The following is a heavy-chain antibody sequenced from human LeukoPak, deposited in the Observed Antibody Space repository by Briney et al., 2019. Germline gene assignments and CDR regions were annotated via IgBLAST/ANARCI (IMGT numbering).Heavy chain of an antibody. Sequence: SETLSLTCTVSGASISSHCWAWIRQPPGKGLEWIGYICHSGSTYYNPSLMSRVTMSLTTSKNQFSLTLSSVTAADTALYYCASSPGSNWYGVFDYWSQGTVVTVSS. CDR2: ICHSGST. CDR1: GASISSHC. D-gene: IGHD6-13*01. CDR3: ASSPGSNWYGVFDY. J-gene: IGHJ4*02. V-gene: IGHV4-59*11.